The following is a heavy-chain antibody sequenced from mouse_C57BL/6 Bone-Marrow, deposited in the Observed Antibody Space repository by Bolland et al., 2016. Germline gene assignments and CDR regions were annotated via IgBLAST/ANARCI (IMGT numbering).Heavy chain of an antibody. CDR3: ARNYYGNYTSFAY. D-gene: IGHD2-1*01. CDR2: SGSSTI. J-gene: IGHJ3*01. V-gene: IGHV5-17*01. Sequence: SGSSTIYYADTVKGRFTISRDNAKNTLFRQMTSLRSEDTAMYYCARNYYGNYTSFAYWGQGTLV.